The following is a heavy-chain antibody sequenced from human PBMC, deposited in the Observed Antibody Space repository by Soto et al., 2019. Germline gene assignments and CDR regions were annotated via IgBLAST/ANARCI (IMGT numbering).Heavy chain of an antibody. CDR3: ARRRYNWNDYYYYYMDV. V-gene: IGHV1-18*01. D-gene: IGHD1-20*01. CDR2: ISAYNGNT. CDR1: GYTFTSYG. Sequence: ASVKVSCKASGYTFTSYGISLVRQAPGRRLEWMGWISAYNGNTNYAQKLQGRVTMTTVTSTSTAYMELRSLRSDDTAVYYCARRRYNWNDYYYYYMDVWGKGTTVTVSS. J-gene: IGHJ6*03.